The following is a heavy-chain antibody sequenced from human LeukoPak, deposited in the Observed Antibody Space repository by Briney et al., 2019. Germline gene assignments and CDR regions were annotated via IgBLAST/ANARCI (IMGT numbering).Heavy chain of an antibody. CDR3: AKGGRSPGP. CDR2: ISPSDSSR. D-gene: IGHD3-10*01. V-gene: IGHV3-11*01. J-gene: IGHJ5*02. CDR1: EFTFSDSY. Sequence: PGGPLRLSCVASEFTFSDSYMSWIRQAPGEGLEWISYISPSDSSRSYADSVKGRFTVSRDNAKNTLYLQMNSLRAEDTAVYYCAKGGRSPGPWGQGTLVTVSS.